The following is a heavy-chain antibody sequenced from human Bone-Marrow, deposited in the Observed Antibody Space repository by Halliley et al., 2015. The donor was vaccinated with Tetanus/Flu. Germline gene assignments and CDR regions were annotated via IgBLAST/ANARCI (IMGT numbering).Heavy chain of an antibody. Sequence: SLRLSCAASGFTFPHYDMTWVRLAPGKGLEWVSSISGSGGTTYYADSVKGRFVISRDNSKNTLFLHMNSLRAEDTAVYYCAKLPVSFDYRGQRTLVTVSS. J-gene: IGHJ4*02. CDR1: GFTFPHYD. D-gene: IGHD2-15*01. V-gene: IGHV3-23*01. CDR2: ISGSGGTT. CDR3: AKLPVSFDY.